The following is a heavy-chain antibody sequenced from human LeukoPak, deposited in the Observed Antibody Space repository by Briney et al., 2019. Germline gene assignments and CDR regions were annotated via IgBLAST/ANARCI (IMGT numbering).Heavy chain of an antibody. CDR3: ARGEYYYDSSGYYVLY. J-gene: IGHJ4*02. D-gene: IGHD3-22*01. V-gene: IGHV1-18*01. CDR1: GYTFTSYG. Sequence: ASVKVSCEASGYTFTSYGISWVRQAPGQGLEWMGWISAYNGNTNYAQKLQGRVTTTTDTSTSTAYMELRSLRSDDTAVYYRARGEYYYDSSGYYVLYWGQGTLVTVSS. CDR2: ISAYNGNT.